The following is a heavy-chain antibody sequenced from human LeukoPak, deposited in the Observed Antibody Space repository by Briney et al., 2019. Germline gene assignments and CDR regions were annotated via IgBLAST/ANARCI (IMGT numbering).Heavy chain of an antibody. Sequence: GGSLRLSCATSGFSFNNDWMDWVRQAPGKGLEWVANINQDGSEKNCLDSVKGRFTISRDNAQNSLYLQMNGLRVEDTAVYYCTRRLDEWGQGTLVTVSS. CDR3: TRRLDE. CDR1: GFSFNNDW. J-gene: IGHJ4*02. V-gene: IGHV3-7*01. CDR2: INQDGSEK. D-gene: IGHD3-16*01.